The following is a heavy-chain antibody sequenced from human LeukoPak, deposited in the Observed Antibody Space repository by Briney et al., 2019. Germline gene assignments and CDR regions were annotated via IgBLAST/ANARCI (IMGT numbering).Heavy chain of an antibody. CDR2: IKQDGSEK. Sequence: GGSLRLSCVASGFTFSSRDWMTWVRQAPGKGLEWVANIKQDGSEKNYVDSVKGRFTISRDNAKNSVDLQMNSLRVEDTAVYYCAKDQWVGAPNSHLGYMDVWGKGTTVTISS. D-gene: IGHD1-26*01. J-gene: IGHJ6*03. CDR3: AKDQWVGAPNSHLGYMDV. CDR1: GFTFSSRDW. V-gene: IGHV3-7*01.